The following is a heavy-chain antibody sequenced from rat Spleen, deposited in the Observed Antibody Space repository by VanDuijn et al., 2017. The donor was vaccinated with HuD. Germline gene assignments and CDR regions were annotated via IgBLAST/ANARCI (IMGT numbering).Heavy chain of an antibody. V-gene: IGHV5-22*01. CDR2: ISFNGVST. CDR1: GFTFSDYG. Sequence: EVQLVESGGGLVQPGRSMKLSCAASGFTFSDYGMAWVLQAPTKGLEWVASISFNGVSTYYRDSVKGRFTISRDNAKSTLYLQMNSLRSEDTATYYCARHGGGRTYVMDAWGQGASVTVSS. D-gene: IGHD4-3*01. J-gene: IGHJ4*01. CDR3: ARHGGGRTYVMDA.